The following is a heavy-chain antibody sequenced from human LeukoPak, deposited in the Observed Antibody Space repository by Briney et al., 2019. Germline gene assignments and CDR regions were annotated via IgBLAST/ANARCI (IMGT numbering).Heavy chain of an antibody. D-gene: IGHD3-9*01. Sequence: GGSLRLSCAASGFTFSSYAMNWVRQAPGKGLEWVSYISSSGSTIYYADSVKGRFTISRDNAKNSLYLQMNSLRAEDTAVYYCARIGELRYFDWLVFDYWGQGTLVTVSS. V-gene: IGHV3-48*03. J-gene: IGHJ4*02. CDR2: ISSSGSTI. CDR3: ARIGELRYFDWLVFDY. CDR1: GFTFSSYA.